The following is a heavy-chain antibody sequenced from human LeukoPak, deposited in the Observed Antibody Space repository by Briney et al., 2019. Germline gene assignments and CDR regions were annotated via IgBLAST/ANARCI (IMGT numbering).Heavy chain of an antibody. CDR1: GFTFSSYG. CDR2: ISYDGSNK. J-gene: IGHJ3*02. V-gene: IGHV3-30*03. Sequence: PGGSLRLSCAASGFTFSSYGMHWVRQAPGKGLEWVAVISYDGSNKYYADSVKGRFTISRDNSKNTLYPQMNSLRAEDTAVYYCASRIVVVPAAEDAFDIWGQGTMVTVSS. CDR3: ASRIVVVPAAEDAFDI. D-gene: IGHD2-2*01.